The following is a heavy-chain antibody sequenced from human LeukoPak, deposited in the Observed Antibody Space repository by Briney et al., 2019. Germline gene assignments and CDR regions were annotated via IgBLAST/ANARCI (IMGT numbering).Heavy chain of an antibody. D-gene: IGHD2-2*01. CDR2: ISWNSGSI. CDR1: GFTFDDYA. V-gene: IGHV3-9*01. CDR3: AKGRDKYQLLSKNWFDP. Sequence: GGSLRLSCAASGFTFDDYAMHWVRQDPGKGLEWVSGISWNSGSIGYADSVKSRFTISRDNAKNSLYLQMNSLRAEDTALYYCAKGRDKYQLLSKNWFDPWGQGTLVTVSS. J-gene: IGHJ5*02.